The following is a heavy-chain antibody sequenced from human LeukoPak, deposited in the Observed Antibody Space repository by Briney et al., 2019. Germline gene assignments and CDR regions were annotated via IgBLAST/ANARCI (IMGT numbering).Heavy chain of an antibody. Sequence: GGSLRLSCAASGSTFDDYAMHWVRQAPGKGLEWVSGISWNSGSIGYADSVKGRFTISRDNAKNSLYLQMNSLRAEDTALYYCAKGSGYSGYAYFDYWGHGTLVTVSS. J-gene: IGHJ4*01. CDR2: ISWNSGSI. V-gene: IGHV3-9*01. D-gene: IGHD5-12*01. CDR3: AKGSGYSGYAYFDY. CDR1: GSTFDDYA.